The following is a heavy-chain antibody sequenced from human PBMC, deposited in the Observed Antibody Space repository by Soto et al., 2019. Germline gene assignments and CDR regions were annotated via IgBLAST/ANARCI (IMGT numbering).Heavy chain of an antibody. CDR2: IVVGSGNT. CDR1: GFTFTSSA. J-gene: IGHJ6*02. D-gene: IGHD2-2*01. V-gene: IGHV1-58*01. Sequence: GASVKVSCKASGFTFTSSAVQWVRQARGQRLEWIGWIVVGSGNTNYAQKFQERVTITRDMSTSTAYMELSSLRSEDTAVYYCAADHPIVVVPAGPHLHHKPNMDVWGQGTTVTVSS. CDR3: AADHPIVVVPAGPHLHHKPNMDV.